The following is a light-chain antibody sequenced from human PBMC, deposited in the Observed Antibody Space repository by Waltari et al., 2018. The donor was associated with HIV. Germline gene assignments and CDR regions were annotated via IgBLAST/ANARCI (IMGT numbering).Light chain of an antibody. J-gene: IGLJ2*01. Sequence: QSVLTPPPSASGTPGQRVTISCSGSHSQLGRTSAYLYQQFPGTAPKLLIYRNNQRPSGVPDRFSGSKSGTSASLAISGLRSEDEADYYCAAWDDSLSGHVVFGGGTKLTVL. CDR1: HSQLGRTS. V-gene: IGLV1-47*01. CDR2: RNN. CDR3: AAWDDSLSGHVV.